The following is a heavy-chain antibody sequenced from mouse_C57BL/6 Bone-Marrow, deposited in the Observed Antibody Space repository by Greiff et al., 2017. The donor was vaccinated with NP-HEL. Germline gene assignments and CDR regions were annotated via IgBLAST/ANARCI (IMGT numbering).Heavy chain of an antibody. CDR2: IFPGSGST. Sequence: QVQLKESGPELVKPGASVKISCKASGYTFTDYYINWVKQRPGQGLEWIGWIFPGSGSTYYNEKFKGKATLTVDKSSSTASMLLSSLTSEDSAVYCCAKISFGYWYFDVWGTGTTVTVSS. J-gene: IGHJ1*03. CDR1: GYTFTDYY. V-gene: IGHV1-75*01. CDR3: AKISFGYWYFDV.